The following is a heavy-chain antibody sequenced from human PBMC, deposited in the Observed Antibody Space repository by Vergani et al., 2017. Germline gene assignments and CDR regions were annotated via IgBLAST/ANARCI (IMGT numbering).Heavy chain of an antibody. CDR2: ISGSGGST. Sequence: EVQLVESGGGLVQPGGSLRLSCAASGFTFSSYAMSWVRQAPGKGLEWVSAISGSGGSTYYADSVKGRFTISRDNSKNTLYLQMNSLRAEDTAVYYCARRPSIAAPGGLRYYYYYMDVWGKGTTVTVSS. D-gene: IGHD6-6*01. CDR1: GFTFSSYA. V-gene: IGHV3-23*04. J-gene: IGHJ6*03. CDR3: ARRPSIAAPGGLRYYYYYMDV.